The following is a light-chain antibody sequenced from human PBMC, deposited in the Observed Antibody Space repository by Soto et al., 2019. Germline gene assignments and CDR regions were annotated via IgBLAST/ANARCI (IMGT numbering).Light chain of an antibody. V-gene: IGKV3-15*01. Sequence: EIVMTQSPATLSVSPGERATLSCRASRTVSSNLAWYQQKHGQAPRLLVYGASSRATGVPARFTGSGSGTEFTLTISRLQPEDFALYYCQQYNNWPPITFGQGTRLEIK. J-gene: IGKJ5*01. CDR2: GAS. CDR1: RTVSSN. CDR3: QQYNNWPPIT.